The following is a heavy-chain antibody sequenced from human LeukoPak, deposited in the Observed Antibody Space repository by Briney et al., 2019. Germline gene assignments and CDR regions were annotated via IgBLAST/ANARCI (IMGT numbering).Heavy chain of an antibody. CDR3: ARGTKTYYDFWSANNWFDP. CDR1: GFTFSSYW. J-gene: IGHJ5*02. D-gene: IGHD3-3*01. V-gene: IGHV3-74*01. Sequence: GGSLRLSCAASGFTFSSYWMHWVRQASGKGLVWVSRINSDGSSTSYADSVKGRFTISRDNAKNTLYLQMNSLRAEDTAVYYCARGTKTYYDFWSANNWFDPWGQGTLVTVSS. CDR2: INSDGSST.